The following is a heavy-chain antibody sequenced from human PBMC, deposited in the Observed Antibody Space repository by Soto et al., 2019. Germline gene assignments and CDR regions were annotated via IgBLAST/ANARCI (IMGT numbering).Heavy chain of an antibody. CDR3: ARGYCSSTSCFPFDY. J-gene: IGHJ4*02. CDR1: GGSISSSSYY. D-gene: IGHD2-2*01. CDR2: IYYSGST. V-gene: IGHV4-39*01. Sequence: SETLSLTCTVSGGSISSSSYYWGWIRQPPGKGLEWIGSIYYSGSTYYNPSLKSRVTISVDTSKNQFSLKLSSVTAADTAVYYCARGYCSSTSCFPFDYWGQGTLVTVSS.